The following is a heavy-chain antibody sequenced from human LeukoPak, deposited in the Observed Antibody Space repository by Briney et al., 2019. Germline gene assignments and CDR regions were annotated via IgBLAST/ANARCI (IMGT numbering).Heavy chain of an antibody. D-gene: IGHD6-19*01. J-gene: IGHJ5*02. Sequence: GKSLRLSCAASGFTIISYTMHWVRQSPDKGLEWVAVISSDGSINYYPDSVRGRFTISRDNSKNTVSLQMNNLRLEDTAVYYCAREASALKQWLVRGHNWFDPWGQGTLVTVSS. CDR3: AREASALKQWLVRGHNWFDP. CDR1: GFTIISYT. V-gene: IGHV3-30-3*01. CDR2: ISSDGSIN.